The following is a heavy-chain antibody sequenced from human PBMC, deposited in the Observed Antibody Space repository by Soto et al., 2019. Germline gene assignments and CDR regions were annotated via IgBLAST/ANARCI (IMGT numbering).Heavy chain of an antibody. D-gene: IGHD6-19*01. CDR1: GSTFSSYG. Sequence: GGSLRLSCAASGSTFSSYGMHWVRQAPGKGLEWVAVISYDGSNKYYADSVKGRFTISRDNSKNTLYLQMNSLRAEDTAVYYCAKIAVAGTIHYWGQGTLVTVSS. CDR2: ISYDGSNK. CDR3: AKIAVAGTIHY. J-gene: IGHJ4*02. V-gene: IGHV3-30*18.